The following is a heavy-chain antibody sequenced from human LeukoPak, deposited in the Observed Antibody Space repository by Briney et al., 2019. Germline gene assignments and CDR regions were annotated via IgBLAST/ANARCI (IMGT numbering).Heavy chain of an antibody. CDR2: INPNSGGT. CDR3: ARTRVPYYYGSGSYYNGPYYYYMDV. CDR1: GYTFTGYY. D-gene: IGHD3-10*01. Sequence: ASVTVSCKASGYTFTGYYMHWVRQAPGQGLKWMGWINPNSGGTNYAQKFQGRVTMTRDTSISTAYMELSRLRSDDTAVYYCARTRVPYYYGSGSYYNGPYYYYMDVWGKGTTVTVSS. V-gene: IGHV1-2*02. J-gene: IGHJ6*03.